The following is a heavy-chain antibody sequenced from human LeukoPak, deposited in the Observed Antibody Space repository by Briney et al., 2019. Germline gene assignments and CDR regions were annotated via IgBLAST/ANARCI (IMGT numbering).Heavy chain of an antibody. J-gene: IGHJ4*02. Sequence: KPSGTLSLTCAVSGGSISSGNWWSWVRQPPGNGLEWIGEIWHSGNTNYNPSLKSRVTISVDKSKNQFSLKLIYVTAADTAVYYCARDRIAGPGTTDSGGQGTPVSVS. CDR1: GGSISSGNW. CDR3: ARDRIAGPGTTDS. CDR2: IWHSGNT. D-gene: IGHD6-13*01. V-gene: IGHV4-4*02.